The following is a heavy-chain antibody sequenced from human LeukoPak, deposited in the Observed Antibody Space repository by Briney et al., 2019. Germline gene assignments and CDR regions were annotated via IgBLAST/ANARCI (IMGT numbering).Heavy chain of an antibody. CDR2: ISGSGDKT. J-gene: IGHJ6*02. V-gene: IGHV3-23*01. D-gene: IGHD2-2*01. CDR1: GFTFSNYA. Sequence: GGSLRLSCAASGFTFSNYAMSWVRQAPGKGLEWVSAISGSGDKTYNADSVKGRFTISNDNSKNTLYLQMNSLRAEDTALYYCAKTYCSTISCYTYYYYGMDVWGQGTTVTVSS. CDR3: AKTYCSTISCYTYYYYGMDV.